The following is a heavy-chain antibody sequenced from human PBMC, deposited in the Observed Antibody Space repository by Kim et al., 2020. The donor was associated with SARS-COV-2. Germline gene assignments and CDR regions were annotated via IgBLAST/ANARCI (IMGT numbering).Heavy chain of an antibody. CDR2: IKSKTDGGTT. CDR3: TTEYYYDSSGYHGDYYYYGMDV. V-gene: IGHV3-15*01. CDR1: GFTFSNAW. J-gene: IGHJ6*02. D-gene: IGHD3-22*01. Sequence: GGSLRLSCAASGFTFSNAWMSWVRQAPGKGLEWVGRIKSKTDGGTTDYAAPVKGRFTISRDDSKNTLYPQMNSLKTEDTAVYYCTTEYYYDSSGYHGDYYYYGMDVWGQGTTVTVSS.